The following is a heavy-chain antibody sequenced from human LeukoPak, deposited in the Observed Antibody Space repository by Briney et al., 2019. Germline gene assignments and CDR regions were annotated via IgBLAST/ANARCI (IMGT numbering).Heavy chain of an antibody. CDR2: ISGSGGRT. CDR1: GFTFWSSG. V-gene: IGHV3-23*01. Sequence: TGGSLRLSCAASGFTFWSSGMSWVRQAPGKGLEWVSAISGSGGRTYYPDSVKGRFTISRDNSKNTLYLQMNSLRAEDTAVYYCARDDTPDLGLVEDAFDIWGQGTMVTVSS. J-gene: IGHJ3*02. D-gene: IGHD2-15*01. CDR3: ARDDTPDLGLVEDAFDI.